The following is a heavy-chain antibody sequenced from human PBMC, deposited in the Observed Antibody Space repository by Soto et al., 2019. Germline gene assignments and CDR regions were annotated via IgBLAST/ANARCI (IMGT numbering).Heavy chain of an antibody. CDR3: AREFGLSAGGSTRGYFLH. D-gene: IGHD1-26*01. CDR2: ISHDGSNK. CDR1: GFSFSSYA. V-gene: IGHV3-30-3*01. J-gene: IGHJ1*01. Sequence: QVQLAESGGGVVQPGRSLRLSCAASGFSFSSYAMNWVRHVPGKGLEWVAFISHDGSNKYNPDSVKGRFTLSRDNSKNTLYLEMNSLRVEDTAVYYCAREFGLSAGGSTRGYFLHWGQGTLVTVSS.